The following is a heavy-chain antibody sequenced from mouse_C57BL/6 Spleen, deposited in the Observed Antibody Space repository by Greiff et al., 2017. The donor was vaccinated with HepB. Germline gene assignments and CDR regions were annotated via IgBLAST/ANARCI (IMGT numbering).Heavy chain of an antibody. Sequence: EVQLQQSGAELVRPGASVKLSCTASGFNIKDDYMHWVKQRPEQGLEWIGWIDPENGDTEYASKFQGKATITADTSSNTAYLQLSSLTSEDTAVYYCTRQLRLLYAMDYWGQGTSVTVSS. CDR2: IDPENGDT. CDR3: TRQLRLLYAMDY. V-gene: IGHV14-4*01. J-gene: IGHJ4*01. CDR1: GFNIKDDY. D-gene: IGHD3-2*02.